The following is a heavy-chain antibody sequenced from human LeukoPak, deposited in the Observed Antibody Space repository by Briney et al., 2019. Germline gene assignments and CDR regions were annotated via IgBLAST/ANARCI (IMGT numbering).Heavy chain of an antibody. CDR3: ARDYRYSGVYQFDY. J-gene: IGHJ4*02. CDR2: ISSSSTYI. Sequence: GGSLRLSCVASGLNFDDSAMHWVRQAPGKGLEWVSSISSSSTYIYHADSVKGRFSITRDNAKNSLFLQMNSLRAEDTAVYYCARDYRYSGVYQFDYWGQGTLVTVSS. CDR1: GLNFDDSA. D-gene: IGHD1-26*01. V-gene: IGHV3-21*01.